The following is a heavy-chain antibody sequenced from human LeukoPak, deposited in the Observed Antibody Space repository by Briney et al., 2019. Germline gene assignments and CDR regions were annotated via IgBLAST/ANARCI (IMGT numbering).Heavy chain of an antibody. V-gene: IGHV4-59*08. D-gene: IGHD3-3*01. Sequence: PSETLSLTCTVSGGSISSYYWSWIRQPPGKGLEWIGYIYYSGSTNYNPSLKSRVTISVDTSKNQFSLKLSSVTAADTAVYYCARIAETYYDFWSGYYPDAFDIWGQGTMVTVSS. CDR1: GGSISSYY. J-gene: IGHJ3*02. CDR3: ARIAETYYDFWSGYYPDAFDI. CDR2: IYYSGST.